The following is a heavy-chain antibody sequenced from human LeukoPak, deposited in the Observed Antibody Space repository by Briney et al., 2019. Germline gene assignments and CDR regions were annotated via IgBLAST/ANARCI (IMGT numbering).Heavy chain of an antibody. CDR2: IWYDGSNK. Sequence: PGGSLRLSCAASGFTFSDYYMSWVRQAPGKGLGWVAVIWYDGSNKYYADSVKGRFTISRDNSKNTLYLQMNSLRAEDTAVYYCARVLLPLYGMDVWGQGTTVTVSS. CDR1: GFTFSDYY. V-gene: IGHV3-33*08. CDR3: ARVLLPLYGMDV. D-gene: IGHD3-22*01. J-gene: IGHJ6*02.